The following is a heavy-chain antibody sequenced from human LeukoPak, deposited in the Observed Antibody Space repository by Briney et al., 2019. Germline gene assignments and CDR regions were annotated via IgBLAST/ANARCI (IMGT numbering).Heavy chain of an antibody. Sequence: SETLSLTCAVYGGSFSGYYWSWIRQPPGKGLEGIGEINHSGSTNYNPSLKSRVTISVDTSKNQFSLKLSSVTDADTAVYYCARGKRGPSRFLDSWGQGTPVTVSS. CDR3: ARGKRGPSRFLDS. CDR2: INHSGST. CDR1: GGSFSGYY. J-gene: IGHJ4*02. V-gene: IGHV4-34*01. D-gene: IGHD3-3*01.